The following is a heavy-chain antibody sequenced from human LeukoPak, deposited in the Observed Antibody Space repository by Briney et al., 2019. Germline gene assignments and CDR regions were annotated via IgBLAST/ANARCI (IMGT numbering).Heavy chain of an antibody. V-gene: IGHV3-9*01. J-gene: IGHJ4*02. D-gene: IGHD4-23*01. CDR3: AKDDDDYGGNPDY. CDR1: GFTFDDYA. Sequence: GGSLRLSCAASGFTFDDYAMHWVRQAPGKGLEWVSGISWNSGSIGYADSVKGRFTISRDNAKNSLYLQMNSLRAEDTALYYCAKDDDDYGGNPDYWGQGTLVTVSS. CDR2: ISWNSGSI.